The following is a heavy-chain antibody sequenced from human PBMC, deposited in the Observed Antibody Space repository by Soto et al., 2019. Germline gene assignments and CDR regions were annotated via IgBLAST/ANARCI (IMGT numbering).Heavy chain of an antibody. CDR2: IKQDGSEK. Sequence: GGSLRLSCAASGFTFSSYWMSWVRQAPGKGLEWVANIKQDGSEKYYVDSVKGRFTISRDNAKNSLYLQMNSLRAEDTAVHYCARAFLAVAGTFDYWGQGTLVTVSS. D-gene: IGHD6-19*01. CDR1: GFTFSSYW. J-gene: IGHJ4*02. V-gene: IGHV3-7*03. CDR3: ARAFLAVAGTFDY.